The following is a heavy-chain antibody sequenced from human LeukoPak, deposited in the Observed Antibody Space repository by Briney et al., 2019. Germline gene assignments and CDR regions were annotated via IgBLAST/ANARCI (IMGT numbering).Heavy chain of an antibody. CDR3: ARRGPPRTLLRGVKSGWFDP. V-gene: IGHV4-39*07. CDR2: IYYSGST. Sequence: SETLSLTCTVSGGSISSSSYYWGWIRQPPGKGLEWIGSIYYSGSTYYNPSLKSRVTISVDTSKNQFSLKLSSVTAADTAVYYCARRGPPRTLLRGVKSGWFDPWGQGTLVTVSS. D-gene: IGHD3-10*01. CDR1: GGSISSSSYY. J-gene: IGHJ5*02.